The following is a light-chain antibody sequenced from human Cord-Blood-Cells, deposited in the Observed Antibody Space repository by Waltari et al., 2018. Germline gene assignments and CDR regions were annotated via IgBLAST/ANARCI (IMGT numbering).Light chain of an antibody. CDR3: QQSYSTPT. J-gene: IGKJ1*01. V-gene: IGKV1-39*01. CDR1: QSISSY. CDR2: AAS. Sequence: DIQMTQSPSSLSASVGDRVTITCRASQSISSYLNWYQHKPGKAPKLLIYAASSLQSGVPSRFSGSGSGTDFTLTISSLQPEDFATDYCQQSYSTPTFGQGTKVEIK.